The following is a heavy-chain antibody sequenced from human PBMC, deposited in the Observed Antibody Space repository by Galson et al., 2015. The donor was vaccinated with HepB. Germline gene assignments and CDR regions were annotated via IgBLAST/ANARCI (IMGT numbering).Heavy chain of an antibody. D-gene: IGHD1-26*01. Sequence: SVKVSCKASGYTFTGYYMHWVRQAPGQGLEWMGWINPNSGGTNYAQKFQGRVTMTRDTSISTAYMERSRLRSDDTAVYYCARVPYHPYSGSYPDYWGQGTLVTVSS. V-gene: IGHV1-2*02. J-gene: IGHJ4*02. CDR3: ARVPYHPYSGSYPDY. CDR2: INPNSGGT. CDR1: GYTFTGYY.